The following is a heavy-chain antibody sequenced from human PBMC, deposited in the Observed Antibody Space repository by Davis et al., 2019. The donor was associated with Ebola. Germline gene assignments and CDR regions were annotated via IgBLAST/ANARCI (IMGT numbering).Heavy chain of an antibody. D-gene: IGHD2-21*01. V-gene: IGHV3-53*04. J-gene: IGHJ6*02. Sequence: PGGSLRLSCAASGFTVSSNYMNWVRQAPGKGLEWVSIIYSGDSTYYADSVKGRFTISRHNSKNTMYLQMNSLRTEDTAVYFCARSEGDILDYGMDVWGQGTTVTVSS. CDR1: GFTVSSNY. CDR2: IYSGDST. CDR3: ARSEGDILDYGMDV.